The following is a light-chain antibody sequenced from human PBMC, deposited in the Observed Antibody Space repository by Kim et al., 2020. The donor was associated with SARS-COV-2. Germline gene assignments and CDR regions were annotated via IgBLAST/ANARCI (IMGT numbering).Light chain of an antibody. J-gene: IGKJ5*01. V-gene: IGKV4-1*01. CDR2: WAS. CDR1: QSVLYSSNSKNY. CDR3: QQYYDLPIT. Sequence: DIVMTQSPDSLGVSLGERATINCKSSQSVLYSSNSKNYLAWYQHKPGQPPKLLIFWASTRESGVPDRFSGSGSGTDFTLTISSLQAEDVAVYYCQQYYDLPITLGQGTRLEIK.